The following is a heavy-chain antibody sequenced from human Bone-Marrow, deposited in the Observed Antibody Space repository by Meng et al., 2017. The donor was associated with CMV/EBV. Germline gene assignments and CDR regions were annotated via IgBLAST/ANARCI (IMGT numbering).Heavy chain of an antibody. J-gene: IGHJ5*02. Sequence: ASVKVSCKASGYTFTGYYMHWVRQAPGQGLEWMGWINPNSGGTNYAQKFQGRVTMTRDTSISTAYMEVSRLRSDDTAVYYCARDPDYGGLPTMGLFDPWGQGTLVTVSS. CDR3: ARDPDYGGLPTMGLFDP. CDR1: GYTFTGYY. CDR2: INPNSGGT. D-gene: IGHD4-23*01. V-gene: IGHV1-2*02.